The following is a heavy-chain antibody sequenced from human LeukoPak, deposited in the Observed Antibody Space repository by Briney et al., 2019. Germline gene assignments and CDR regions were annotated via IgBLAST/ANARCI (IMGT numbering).Heavy chain of an antibody. J-gene: IGHJ4*02. D-gene: IGHD3-9*01. CDR3: AKGVEDSYDTHFDY. CDR1: GFTFSSYA. Sequence: GGSLRLSCAASGFTFSSYAMSWVRQAPGKGLEWVSAISGSGGSTYYADSVKGRFTISRDNSKNTLYLQMNRLRAEDTAVYYCAKGVEDSYDTHFDYWGQGTLVTVSS. V-gene: IGHV3-23*01. CDR2: ISGSGGST.